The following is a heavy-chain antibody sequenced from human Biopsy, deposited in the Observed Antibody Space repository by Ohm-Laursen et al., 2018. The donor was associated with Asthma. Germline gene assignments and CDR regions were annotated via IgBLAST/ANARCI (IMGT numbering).Heavy chain of an antibody. CDR3: ARKAGSCISRTCYSLDF. Sequence: KVSCKSLGGTFNTYVIGWVRQAPGQGLEWMGGINSVFGTTTYPQKFQDRVTITVDDSTSTVYMELSSLRSEDTAVYYCARKAGSCISRTCYSLDFWGQGTLVTVSS. CDR2: INSVFGTT. D-gene: IGHD2-2*01. CDR1: GGTFNTYV. V-gene: IGHV1-69*01. J-gene: IGHJ4*02.